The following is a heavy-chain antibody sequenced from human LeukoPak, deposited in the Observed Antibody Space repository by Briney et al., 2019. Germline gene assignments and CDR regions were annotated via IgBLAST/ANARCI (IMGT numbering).Heavy chain of an antibody. CDR3: AKDQDYSHSSGYYYVFYY. D-gene: IGHD3-22*01. CDR2: ISSNGGST. Sequence: PGGSLRLSCAASGFTFSSYAMHWVRQAPGKGLEYVSAISSNGGSTYYADSVKGRFTISRDNSKNTLYLQMNSLRAEDTAVYYCAKDQDYSHSSGYYYVFYYWGQGTLVTVSS. CDR1: GFTFSSYA. J-gene: IGHJ4*02. V-gene: IGHV3-64*04.